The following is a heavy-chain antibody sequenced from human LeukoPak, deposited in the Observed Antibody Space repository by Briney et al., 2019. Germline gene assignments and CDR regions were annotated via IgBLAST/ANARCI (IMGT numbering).Heavy chain of an antibody. CDR3: ARERVRGVSGFDY. V-gene: IGHV3-13*01. D-gene: IGHD3-10*01. CDR1: GFTFSSYD. Sequence: GGSLRLSCAASGFTFSSYDMHWVRQATGKGLEWVSAIGTADDTYYPGSVKGRFTISRENAKNSLYLQMNSLRAGDTAVYYCARERVRGVSGFDYWGQGTLVTVSS. CDR2: IGTADDT. J-gene: IGHJ4*02.